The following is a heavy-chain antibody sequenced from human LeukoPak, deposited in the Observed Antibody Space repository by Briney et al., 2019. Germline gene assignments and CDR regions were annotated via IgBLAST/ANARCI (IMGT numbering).Heavy chain of an antibody. D-gene: IGHD2-2*01. V-gene: IGHV1-2*04. CDR3: ARAGPPCSSTSCPYYYYGMDV. CDR1: GGTFSSYA. J-gene: IGHJ6*02. Sequence: ASVKVSCKASGGTFSSYAISWVRQAPGQGLEWMGGIIPNSGGANYAQKFQGWVTMTRDTSISTAYMELSRLRSDDTAVYYCARAGPPCSSTSCPYYYYGMDVWGQGTTVTVSS. CDR2: IIPNSGGA.